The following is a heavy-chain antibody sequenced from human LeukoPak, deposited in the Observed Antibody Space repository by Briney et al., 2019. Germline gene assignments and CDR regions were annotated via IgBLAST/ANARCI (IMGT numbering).Heavy chain of an antibody. CDR2: ISSSSSYI. V-gene: IGHV3-21*01. J-gene: IGHJ4*02. CDR1: GFTFSSYS. Sequence: GGSLRLSCAASGFTFSSYSMNWVRQAPGKGLEWVSSISSSSSYIYYADSVKGRFTISRDNAKNSLYLQMNSLRAEDTAVYYCAREGGSSSSRPVDYWGQGTLVTVSS. CDR3: AREGGSSSSRPVDY. D-gene: IGHD6-6*01.